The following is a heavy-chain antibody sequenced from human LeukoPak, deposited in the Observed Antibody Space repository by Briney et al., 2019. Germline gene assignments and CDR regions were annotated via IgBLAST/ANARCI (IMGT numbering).Heavy chain of an antibody. D-gene: IGHD4-17*01. J-gene: IGHJ6*03. Sequence: PGGSLRLSCAASGFTFSSHAMSWVRQAPGKGLEWLSSLSGSGGSTYHADSVKGRFSISRDNSKNTLYLQLNSLRAEDTAVYYCAKGGSTSRVTTSRVVFGYYYYMDVWGKGTPVTVSS. CDR2: LSGSGGST. V-gene: IGHV3-23*01. CDR3: AKGGSTSRVTTSRVVFGYYYYMDV. CDR1: GFTFSSHA.